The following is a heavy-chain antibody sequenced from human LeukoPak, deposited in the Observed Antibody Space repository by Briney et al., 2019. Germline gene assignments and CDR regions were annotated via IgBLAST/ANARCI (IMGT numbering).Heavy chain of an antibody. CDR2: INAGNGNT. J-gene: IGHJ4*02. V-gene: IGHV1-3*01. D-gene: IGHD1-1*01. CDR3: ARPYTTVLDFDH. CDR1: GYTFTRHP. Sequence: ASVEVSCKASGYTFTRHPMHWVRQAPGQRLEWMGWINAGNGNTEYSQKFQGRVTITRDTSANTVYMELSSLRSEDTAVYYCARPYTTVLDFDHWGQGTLVTVSS.